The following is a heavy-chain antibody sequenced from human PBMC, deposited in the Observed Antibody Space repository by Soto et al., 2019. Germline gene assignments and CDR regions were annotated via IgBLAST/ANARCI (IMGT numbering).Heavy chain of an antibody. CDR3: STGLGTYYSRFDY. D-gene: IGHD3-10*01. V-gene: IGHV3-15*07. CDR2: IKSGIDGEAT. Sequence: EVQLVESGGGLVKPGGSLTLSCPASGFTFKRAWMNWVRQAPGKGLEWVGRIKSGIDGEATDYGAPVKGRFTISRDDSRNTLSLQMNSLKTEDTAIYYCSTGLGTYYSRFDYWGRGTLVTVSS. CDR1: GFTFKRAW. J-gene: IGHJ4*02.